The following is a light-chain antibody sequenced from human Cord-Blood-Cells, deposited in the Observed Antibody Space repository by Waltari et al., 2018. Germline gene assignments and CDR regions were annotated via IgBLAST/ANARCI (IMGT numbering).Light chain of an antibody. CDR2: DVS. J-gene: IGLJ2*01. V-gene: IGLV2-11*01. CDR1: SSHVGGYNY. Sequence: QSALTQPRPVSGSPGQSVTISCTGTSSHVGGYNYVSWYQQHPGKAPKLMIYDVSKRPSGVPDRFSGSKSGNTASLTISGLQAEDEADYYCCSYAGSYTVFGGGTKLTVL. CDR3: CSYAGSYTV.